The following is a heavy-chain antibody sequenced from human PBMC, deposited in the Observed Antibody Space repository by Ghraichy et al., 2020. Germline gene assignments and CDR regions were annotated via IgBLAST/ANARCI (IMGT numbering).Heavy chain of an antibody. V-gene: IGHV4-39*01. Sequence: SQTLSLTCSVSGDSIISSSYYWDWIRQPPGKGLEWIGSIYYSGTTYYSPPLKTRVTVSIDTSKNQFSLRLNSVTATDTAVYYCARRAGGYQYFYGLDVWGHGTSFTVSS. J-gene: IGHJ6*02. CDR2: IYYSGTT. D-gene: IGHD2-15*01. CDR3: ARRAGGYQYFYGLDV. CDR1: GDSIISSSYY.